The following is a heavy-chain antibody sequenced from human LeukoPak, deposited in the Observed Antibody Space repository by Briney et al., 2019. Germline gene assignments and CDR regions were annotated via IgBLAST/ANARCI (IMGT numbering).Heavy chain of an antibody. Sequence: SQTLSLTYTVSGGSISSGSYYWSWIRQPAGKGLEWIGRIYTSGSTNYNPSLKSRVTISVDTSKNQFSLKLSSVTAADTAVYYCASAVDWGQGTLVTVSS. D-gene: IGHD4-23*01. J-gene: IGHJ4*02. CDR3: ASAVD. CDR1: GGSISSGSYY. CDR2: IYTSGST. V-gene: IGHV4-61*02.